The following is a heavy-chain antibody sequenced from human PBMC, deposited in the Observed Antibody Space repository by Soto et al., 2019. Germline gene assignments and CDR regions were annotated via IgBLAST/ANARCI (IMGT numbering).Heavy chain of an antibody. CDR2: IIPIFGTA. CDR1: GGTFSSYA. J-gene: IGHJ6*02. Sequence: QVQLVQSGAEVKKPGSSVKVSCKASGGTFSSYAISWVRQAPGQGLEWMGGIIPIFGTANYAQKFQGRVTITEDESTSTAYRELSSLSSEDTAVYYCARIAPQGVVAGTEYYYGMDVWGQGTTVTVSS. D-gene: IGHD6-19*01. CDR3: ARIAPQGVVAGTEYYYGMDV. V-gene: IGHV1-69*12.